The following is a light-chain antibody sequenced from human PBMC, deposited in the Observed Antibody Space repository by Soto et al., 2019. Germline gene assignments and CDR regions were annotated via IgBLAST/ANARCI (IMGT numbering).Light chain of an antibody. CDR1: SSNIGAGYD. CDR3: QSYDSSLSGSWV. J-gene: IGLJ3*02. V-gene: IGLV1-40*01. CDR2: VNT. Sequence: QSVLTQPPSVSGAPGQRVTISCTGSSSNIGAGYDVHWYQQLPGTAPKLLIYVNTNRPSGVPDRFSGSKSGTSASLAITGLQAEDESGYYCQSYDSSLSGSWVFGGGTKLNVL.